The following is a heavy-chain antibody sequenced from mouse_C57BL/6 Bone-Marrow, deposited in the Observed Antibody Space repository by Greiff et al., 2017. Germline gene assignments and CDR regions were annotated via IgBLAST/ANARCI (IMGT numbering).Heavy chain of an antibody. CDR2: IDPSDSYT. V-gene: IGHV1-50*01. J-gene: IGHJ4*01. CDR3: ARGGGYAMDD. Sequence: QVQLQQSGAELVKPGASVKLSCKASGYTFTSYWMQWVKQRPGQGLEWIGEIDPSDSYTNYNQKFKGKATLTVDTSSSTAYMQLSSLTSEDSAVYYCARGGGYAMDDWGQGTSVTVSS. CDR1: GYTFTSYW.